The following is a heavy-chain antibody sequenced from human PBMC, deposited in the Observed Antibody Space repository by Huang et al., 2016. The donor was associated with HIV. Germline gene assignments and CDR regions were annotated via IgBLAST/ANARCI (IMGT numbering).Heavy chain of an antibody. V-gene: IGHV1-18*04. J-gene: IGHJ1*01. D-gene: IGHD6-6*01. CDR1: GYTFTSYG. Sequence: QVQLVQSGGEVKKPGASVKVSCKASGYTFTSYGISWVRQAPGQGLEWMGWLSAYNGNTNYAQKVQGRVTMTTDTSTSTAYVDLRSLRSDDTAMYYCARGPSIAARAEYLQHWGQGTLVTVSS. CDR3: ARGPSIAARAEYLQH. CDR2: LSAYNGNT.